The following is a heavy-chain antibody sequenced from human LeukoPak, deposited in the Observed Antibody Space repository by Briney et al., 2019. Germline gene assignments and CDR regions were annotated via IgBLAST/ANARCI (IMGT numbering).Heavy chain of an antibody. CDR2: ISYEGSNT. V-gene: IGHV3-30*18. CDR1: GFTFSSYS. J-gene: IGHJ4*02. Sequence: SGGSLRLSCAASGFTFSSYSMNWVRQAPGKGLEWVAVISYEGSNTYYTDSVKGRFTISRDNSRNTLYLQMNSLRAEDTAVYYCAKQRSGGSGWCMDYWGQGTLVTVSS. CDR3: AKQRSGGSGWCMDY. D-gene: IGHD6-19*01.